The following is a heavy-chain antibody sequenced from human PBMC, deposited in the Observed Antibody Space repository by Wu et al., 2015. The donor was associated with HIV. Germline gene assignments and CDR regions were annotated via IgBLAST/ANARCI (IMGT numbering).Heavy chain of an antibody. CDR2: IIPIFGTA. V-gene: IGHV1-69*12. Sequence: QVQLVQSGAEVKKPGSSVKVSCKASGGTFSSYAISWVRQAPGQGLEWMGGIIPIFGTANYAQKFQGRVTITADESTSTAYMELSSPRSEDTAVYYCARVEWIAAAGTSEYYYYYMDVWGKGTTVTVSS. CDR1: GGTFSSYA. D-gene: IGHD6-13*01. CDR3: ARVEWIAAAGTSEYYYYYMDV. J-gene: IGHJ6*03.